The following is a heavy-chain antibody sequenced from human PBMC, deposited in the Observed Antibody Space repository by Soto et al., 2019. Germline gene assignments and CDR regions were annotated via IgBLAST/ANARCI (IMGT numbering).Heavy chain of an antibody. V-gene: IGHV3-23*01. Sequence: GGSLRLSCAASGFTFSSYAMSWVRQAPGKGLEWVSAFSGSSVSTYYADSVKGRFTISRDNSKNTLYLQMNSLRAEDTAVYYCAAYYYGSGSYSPAWGQGTLVTVSS. D-gene: IGHD3-10*01. J-gene: IGHJ5*02. CDR1: GFTFSSYA. CDR2: FSGSSVST. CDR3: AAYYYGSGSYSPA.